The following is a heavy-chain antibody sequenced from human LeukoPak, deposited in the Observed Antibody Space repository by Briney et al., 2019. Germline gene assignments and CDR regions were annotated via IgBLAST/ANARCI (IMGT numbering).Heavy chain of an antibody. J-gene: IGHJ4*02. V-gene: IGHV3-21*01. CDR2: ISSSSSYI. CDR1: GFTFSSYS. D-gene: IGHD2-8*01. Sequence: GGSLRLSCAASGFTFSSYSMSWARQAPGKGLEWVSSISSSSSYIYYADSVKGRFTISRDNAKNSLYLQMNSLRAEDTAVYYCARVGAIYCTNGVCPPFDYWGQGTLVTVSS. CDR3: ARVGAIYCTNGVCPPFDY.